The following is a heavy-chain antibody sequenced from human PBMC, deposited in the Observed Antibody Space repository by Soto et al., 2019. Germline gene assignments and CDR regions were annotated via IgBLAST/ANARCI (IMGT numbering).Heavy chain of an antibody. CDR1: GFTFSNYA. CDR3: AKDYTSGWFYFDY. Sequence: PGGSLRLSCTASGFTFSNYAMSLVRQAPGKGLEWVSSISGSGGSTYYADSVKGRFTISRDNSKNTLYLQMNSLRVEDTAVYYCAKDYTSGWFYFDYWGRGTMVTVSS. CDR2: ISGSGGST. J-gene: IGHJ4*02. D-gene: IGHD6-19*01. V-gene: IGHV3-23*01.